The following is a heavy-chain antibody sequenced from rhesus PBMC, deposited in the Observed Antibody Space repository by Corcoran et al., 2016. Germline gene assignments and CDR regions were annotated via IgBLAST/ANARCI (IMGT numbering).Heavy chain of an antibody. CDR3: VRRRNEYSNYFDY. Sequence: QVTLKESGPALVKPTQTLTLTCIFSGFSLSTSGMGVGWIRQPPGKTLEWLAHIYWDDDKRYSKSLKSKRPISKDTSKNQVVLTMTNMDPVDTATYYCVRRRNEYSNYFDYWGQGVLVTVSS. CDR1: GFSLSTSGMG. J-gene: IGHJ4*01. V-gene: IGHV2-1*01. D-gene: IGHD4-23*01. CDR2: IYWDDDK.